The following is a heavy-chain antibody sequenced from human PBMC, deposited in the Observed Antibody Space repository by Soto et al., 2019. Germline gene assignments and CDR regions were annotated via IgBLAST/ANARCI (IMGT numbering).Heavy chain of an antibody. CDR2: IYHTVGT. CDR1: GGSISSSNW. J-gene: IGHJ4*02. D-gene: IGHD6-6*01. V-gene: IGHV4-4*02. Sequence: SETLSLTCAVSGGSISSSNWWSWVRQPPGKELEWIGEIYHTVGTNYNPSLKSRVTISVDKSKNEFYLKLSSVTAADTAVYYGARNLDSYSSSRADYWGQGTLVTVSP. CDR3: ARNLDSYSSSRADY.